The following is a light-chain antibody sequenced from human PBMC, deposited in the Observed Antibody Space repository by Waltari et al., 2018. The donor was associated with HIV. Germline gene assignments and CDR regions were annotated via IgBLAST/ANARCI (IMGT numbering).Light chain of an antibody. CDR2: KAS. V-gene: IGKV1-5*03. Sequence: IQMTQSLFTLSASVEERVTITRRASQSISSWWSSCQQKQGKDPKLLLYKASSLESGVPSRISGSGAATEYTLTISSLQPDDYATYYCQQYNTYPYTFGQGTKLEIK. CDR3: QQYNTYPYT. J-gene: IGKJ2*01. CDR1: QSISSW.